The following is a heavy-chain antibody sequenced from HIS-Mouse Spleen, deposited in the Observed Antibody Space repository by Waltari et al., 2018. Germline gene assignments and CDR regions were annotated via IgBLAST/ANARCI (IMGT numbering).Heavy chain of an antibody. D-gene: IGHD6-13*01. J-gene: IGHJ2*01. CDR1: GGSIRRSSYY. V-gene: IGHV4-39*07. CDR2: VYYSGST. CDR3: AREIPYSSSWYDWYFDL. Sequence: QLQLQESGPGLVKPSETLSLTCTVSGGSIRRSSYYWGWLRQSPGKGLEWIGSVYYSGSTYYNPSLKSRVTISVDTSKNQFSLKLSAVTAADTAVYYCAREIPYSSSWYDWYFDLWGRGTLVTVSS.